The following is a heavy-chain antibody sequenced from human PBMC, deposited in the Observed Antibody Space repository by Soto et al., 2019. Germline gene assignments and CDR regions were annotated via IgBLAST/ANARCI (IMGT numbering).Heavy chain of an antibody. J-gene: IGHJ4*02. V-gene: IGHV3-15*01. CDR3: TTAAVTTGYLDY. CDR1: GFTFSNAW. D-gene: IGHD4-17*01. CDR2: IKSKTDGGTT. Sequence: EVQLVESGGGLVKPGGSLRLSCAASGFTFSNAWMSWVRQAPGKGLEWVGRIKSKTDGGTTYYAAPVKGRFTISRDESNNTRYLQLNSLKTEDTAVYYCTTAAVTTGYLDYCGQGTLVTVSS.